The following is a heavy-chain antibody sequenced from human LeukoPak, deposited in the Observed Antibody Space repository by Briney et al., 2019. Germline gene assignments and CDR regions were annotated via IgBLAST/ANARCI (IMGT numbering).Heavy chain of an antibody. D-gene: IGHD6-13*01. Sequence: ASETLSLTCTVSGGSISSGSYYWSWIRQPAGKGLEWIGRIYTSGSTNYNPSLKSRVTISLDTSKNQFSLKLSSVTAADTAVYYCARGVVAAAGRTFDFWGQGTLVTVSS. CDR1: GGSISSGSYY. V-gene: IGHV4-61*02. CDR3: ARGVVAAAGRTFDF. J-gene: IGHJ4*02. CDR2: IYTSGST.